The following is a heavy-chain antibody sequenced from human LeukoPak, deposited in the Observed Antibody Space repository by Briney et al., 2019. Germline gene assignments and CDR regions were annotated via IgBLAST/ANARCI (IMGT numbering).Heavy chain of an antibody. J-gene: IGHJ4*02. Sequence: QPGGSLRLSCAASGFTFSSYAMSWVRQAPGKGLEWVSAISGSGGSTYYADSVKGRFTISRDNSKNTLYLQMNSLRAEDTAVYYCAKAPAPGYSSSNYFDYWGQGTLVTVSS. CDR3: AKAPAPGYSSSNYFDY. CDR1: GFTFSSYA. V-gene: IGHV3-23*01. CDR2: ISGSGGST. D-gene: IGHD6-6*01.